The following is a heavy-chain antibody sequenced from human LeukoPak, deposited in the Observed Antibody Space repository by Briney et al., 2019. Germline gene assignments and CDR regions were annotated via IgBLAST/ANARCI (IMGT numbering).Heavy chain of an antibody. CDR3: AKDWTTVVTPKGYYFDS. CDR2: ISTTGGST. J-gene: IGHJ4*02. V-gene: IGHV3-23*01. Sequence: GGSLRLSCAASGFSFSNYAMSWVRQAPGKGLEWVSAISTTGGSTYYADSVKGRFTVSRDNSKNTLSLQMDSLRVEDTALYYCAKDWTTVVTPKGYYFDSWGQGTLVTVSS. D-gene: IGHD4-23*01. CDR1: GFSFSNYA.